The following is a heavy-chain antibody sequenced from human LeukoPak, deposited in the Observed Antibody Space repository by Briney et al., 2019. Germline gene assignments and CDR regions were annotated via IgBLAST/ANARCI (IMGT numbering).Heavy chain of an antibody. J-gene: IGHJ4*02. D-gene: IGHD2-15*01. CDR2: MNINGSEK. Sequence: GGSLRLSCAASGFTFSSYWMGWVRQAPGKRLEWVANMNINGSEKYYADSVKGRFTVSRDNSKNTLYLQMNSLRADDTAVYFCAKKGGTLLRPYYFDYWGQGTLVTVSS. V-gene: IGHV3-7*03. CDR1: GFTFSSYW. CDR3: AKKGGTLLRPYYFDY.